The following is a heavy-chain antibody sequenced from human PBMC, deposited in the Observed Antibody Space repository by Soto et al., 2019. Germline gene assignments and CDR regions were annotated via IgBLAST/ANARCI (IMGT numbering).Heavy chain of an antibody. V-gene: IGHV1-18*01. Sequence: QVQLVQSGPEVKTPGASVKVSCKASGYTFTSYGISWVRQAPGQGLEWMGWISEYSGNTYYAQKFQGRVTMTTDTSTVTAYMELRSLRSDDTGIYYCAREDYGDYVKWFDPWGQGTLVTVSS. CDR2: ISEYSGNT. J-gene: IGHJ5*02. CDR3: AREDYGDYVKWFDP. CDR1: GYTFTSYG. D-gene: IGHD4-17*01.